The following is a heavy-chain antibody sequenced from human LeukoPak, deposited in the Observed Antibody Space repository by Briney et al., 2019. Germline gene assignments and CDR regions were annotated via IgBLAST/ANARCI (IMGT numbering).Heavy chain of an antibody. CDR1: GGSISSGDYY. V-gene: IGHV4-30-4*08. CDR2: TYYSGST. Sequence: SETLSLTCTVSGGSISSGDYYWSWIRQPPGKGLEWTGYTYYSGSTYYNPSLKSRVTISVDTSKNQFSLKLSSVTAADTAVYYCARDGGGLDYWGQGTLVTVSS. J-gene: IGHJ4*02. D-gene: IGHD3/OR15-3a*01. CDR3: ARDGGGLDY.